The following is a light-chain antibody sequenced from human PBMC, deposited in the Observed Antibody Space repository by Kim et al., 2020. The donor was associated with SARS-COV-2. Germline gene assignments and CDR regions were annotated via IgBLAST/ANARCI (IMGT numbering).Light chain of an antibody. CDR1: QGVSNY. CDR3: QKYNSAPWT. V-gene: IGKV1-27*01. CDR2: AAS. Sequence: DVQMTQSPSSLSASVGDTVTITCRASQGVSNYLAWYQQKPGKVPKLLIYAASTLQSGVPSRFSGSGSGTDFTLTISSLQPEDVATYYCQKYNSAPWTFGQGTKVDIK. J-gene: IGKJ1*01.